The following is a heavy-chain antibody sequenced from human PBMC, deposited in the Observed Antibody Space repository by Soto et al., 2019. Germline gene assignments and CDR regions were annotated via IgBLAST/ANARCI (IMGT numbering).Heavy chain of an antibody. V-gene: IGHV3-53*01. CDR2: IYTGGST. CDR3: AGGYCSGGSCFPNWFDP. D-gene: IGHD2-15*01. CDR1: GFTVSSNY. Sequence: EVQLVESGGGLIQPGGSLRLSCAASGFTVSSNYMSWVRQAPGKGLEWVSVIYTGGSTYYADSVKVRFTISRDNSKNTLNLQMNSLRAEDTAVYYCAGGYCSGGSCFPNWFDPWGQGTQVTVSS. J-gene: IGHJ5*02.